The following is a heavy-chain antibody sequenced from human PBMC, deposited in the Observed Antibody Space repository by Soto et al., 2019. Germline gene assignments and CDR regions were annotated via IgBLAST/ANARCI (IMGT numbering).Heavy chain of an antibody. V-gene: IGHV1-24*01. D-gene: IGHD3-10*01. Sequence: GASVKVSCKVSGYTLTELSMHWVRQAPGKGLEWMGGFDPEDGETIYAQKFQGRVTMTEDTFTDTAYMELSSLRSEDTAVYYCATGKKILLLWFGEVDIWGQGTMVTVSS. CDR3: ATGKKILLLWFGEVDI. J-gene: IGHJ3*02. CDR1: GYTLTELS. CDR2: FDPEDGET.